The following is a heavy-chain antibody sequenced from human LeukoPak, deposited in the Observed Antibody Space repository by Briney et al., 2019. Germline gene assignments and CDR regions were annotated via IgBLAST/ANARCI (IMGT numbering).Heavy chain of an antibody. D-gene: IGHD2-2*01. J-gene: IGHJ4*02. V-gene: IGHV3-23*01. Sequence: GGSLLLSCSASGFHFPSYAMKWVRQPPGKGLEPVFAISGDGRSTYYAGSVKGRFTISRDNSKYTLSLQMSSLRADDTAMYYCAKDMARSRLTSCDYWGQGTLVTVSS. CDR2: ISGDGRST. CDR1: GFHFPSYA. CDR3: AKDMARSRLTSCDY.